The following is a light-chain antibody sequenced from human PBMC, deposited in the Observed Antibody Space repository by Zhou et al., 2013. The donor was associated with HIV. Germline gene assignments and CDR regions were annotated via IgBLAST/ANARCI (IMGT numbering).Light chain of an antibody. CDR1: QTISSW. V-gene: IGKV1-5*03. CDR2: KAS. CDR3: QQYNTYPYT. J-gene: IGKJ2*01. Sequence: DIQMTQSPSTLSASVGDRVTVTCRASQTISSWLAWYQQKPGKAPKLLIYKASSLESGVPSRFSGSGSGTEFTLTISSLQPDDFATYYCQQYNTYPYTFGQGTKLEIK.